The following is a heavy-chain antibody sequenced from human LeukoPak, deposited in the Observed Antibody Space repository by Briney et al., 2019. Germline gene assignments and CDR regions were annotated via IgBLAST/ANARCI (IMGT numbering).Heavy chain of an antibody. CDR3: TRDRPERPYDYGGNSAPYAFDI. CDR1: GFTFGDYA. J-gene: IGHJ3*02. V-gene: IGHV3-49*04. CDR2: IRSKAYGGTT. Sequence: PGGSLRLSCTASGFTFGDYAMSWVRQAPGKGLEWVGFIRSKAYGGTTEYAASVKGRFTISRDDSKSIAYLQMNSLKTEDTAVYYCTRDRPERPYDYGGNSAPYAFDIWGQGTMVTVSS. D-gene: IGHD4-23*01.